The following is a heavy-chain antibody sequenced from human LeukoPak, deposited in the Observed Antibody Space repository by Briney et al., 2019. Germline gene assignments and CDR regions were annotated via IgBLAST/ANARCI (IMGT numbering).Heavy chain of an antibody. V-gene: IGHV4-61*02. CDR2: IYTSGST. Sequence: PSQTLSLTCTVSGGSISSGSYYWSWIRQPAGKGLEWIGRIYTSGSTNYNPSLKSRVTVSVDTSKNQFSLKLSSVTAADTAIYYCARANPYCSGGSCYSFDNWGQGTLVTVSS. CDR1: GGSISSGSYY. J-gene: IGHJ4*02. D-gene: IGHD2-15*01. CDR3: ARANPYCSGGSCYSFDN.